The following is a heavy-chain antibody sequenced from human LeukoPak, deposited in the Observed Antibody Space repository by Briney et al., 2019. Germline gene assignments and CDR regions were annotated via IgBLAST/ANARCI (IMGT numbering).Heavy chain of an antibody. V-gene: IGHV1-69*05. J-gene: IGHJ4*02. CDR1: GGTFSSYA. D-gene: IGHD3-22*01. Sequence: ASVKVSCKASGGTFSSYAISWVRQAPGQGLEWMGGIIPIFGTANYAQKFQGRVTITTDESTSTAYMELSSLRSEDTAVYYCARGGYYDSSGYYVYFDYWGQGTLVTVSS. CDR3: ARGGYYDSSGYYVYFDY. CDR2: IIPIFGTA.